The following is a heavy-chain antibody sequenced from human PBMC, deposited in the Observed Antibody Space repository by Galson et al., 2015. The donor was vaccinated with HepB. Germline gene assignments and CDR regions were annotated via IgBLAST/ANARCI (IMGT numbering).Heavy chain of an antibody. J-gene: IGHJ6*02. CDR1: GDSVSSNSAA. CDR3: AYGVDV. V-gene: IGHV6-1*01. CDR2: TYYRSKWYK. Sequence: CAISGDSVSSNSAAWNWIRQSPSRGLEWLGRTYYRSKWYKDYALFVESRITINADTSRNQISLQLNSMTPEDTAVYYCAYGVDVWGQGTTVTVSS.